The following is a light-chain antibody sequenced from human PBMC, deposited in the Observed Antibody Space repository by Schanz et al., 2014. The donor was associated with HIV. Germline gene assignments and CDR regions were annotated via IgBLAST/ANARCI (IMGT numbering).Light chain of an antibody. CDR3: CSYAGSSTPV. Sequence: QSALTQPASVSGSPGQSITISCTGTSSDVGGYNYVSWYQHHPGKAPKLMIYDVSNRPSGVSNRFSGSKSGNTASLTISGLQAEDEADYYCCSYAGSSTPVFGGGTKLTVL. V-gene: IGLV2-14*03. CDR1: SSDVGGYNY. CDR2: DVS. J-gene: IGLJ2*01.